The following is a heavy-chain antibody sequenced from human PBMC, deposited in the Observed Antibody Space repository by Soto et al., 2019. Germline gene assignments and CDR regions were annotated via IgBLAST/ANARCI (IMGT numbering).Heavy chain of an antibody. V-gene: IGHV1-69*01. CDR1: GGTFGSYA. Sequence: QVQLVQSGAEVKTPGSSVKVSCKASGGTFGSYAISWVRQAPGQGLEWMGGIIPIPGTANYAQKFQGRVTIVAVESKSTAYMELSSLRSEDTAVYYCARSQGSSTSLEIYYYYYYGMDVWGQGTTVTVSS. CDR3: ARSQGSSTSLEIYYYYYYGMDV. J-gene: IGHJ6*02. CDR2: IIPIPGTA. D-gene: IGHD2-2*01.